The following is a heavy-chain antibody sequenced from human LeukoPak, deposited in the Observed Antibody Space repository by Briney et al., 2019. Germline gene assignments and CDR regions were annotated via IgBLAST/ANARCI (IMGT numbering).Heavy chain of an antibody. CDR2: IYSGGST. CDR1: GFSFSNYA. D-gene: IGHD2-21*02. Sequence: PGGSLRLSCVSSGFSFSNYAMSWVRQAPGKGLEWVSVIYSGGSTYYADSVKGRFTISRDNSKNTLYLQMNSLRAEDTAVYYCARTLAYCGGDCYPYGAFDIWGQGTMVTVSS. CDR3: ARTLAYCGGDCYPYGAFDI. J-gene: IGHJ3*02. V-gene: IGHV3-53*01.